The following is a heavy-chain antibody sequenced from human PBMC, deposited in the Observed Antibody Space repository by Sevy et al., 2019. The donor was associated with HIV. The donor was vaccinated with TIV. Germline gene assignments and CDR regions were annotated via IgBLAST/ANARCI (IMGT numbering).Heavy chain of an antibody. CDR2: ISSGSGFI. J-gene: IGHJ6*02. V-gene: IGHV3-21*01. Sequence: GGSLRLSCATSGFTFSSYNMNWVHQAPGKGLEWVSSISSGSGFIFYADSVKGRFTISRDNAKSSLDLQMNSLRAEDAAVYYCAREKTILEGRYGMDVWGQGTTVTVSS. CDR3: AREKTILEGRYGMDV. D-gene: IGHD3-3*01. CDR1: GFTFSSYN.